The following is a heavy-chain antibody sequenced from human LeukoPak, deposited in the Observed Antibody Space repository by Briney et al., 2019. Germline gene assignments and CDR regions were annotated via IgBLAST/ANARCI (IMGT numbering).Heavy chain of an antibody. D-gene: IGHD3-3*01. J-gene: IGHJ4*02. CDR2: IKQDGSEK. Sequence: PGGSLRLSCAASGFTFSSYWMSWVRQAPGKGLEWVANIKQDGSEKYYVDSVKGRFTISRDNAKNSLYLQMNSLRAEDTAVYYCARGRVTIFGVVIPLFDYWDQGTLVTVSS. CDR3: ARGRVTIFGVVIPLFDY. CDR1: GFTFSSYW. V-gene: IGHV3-7*03.